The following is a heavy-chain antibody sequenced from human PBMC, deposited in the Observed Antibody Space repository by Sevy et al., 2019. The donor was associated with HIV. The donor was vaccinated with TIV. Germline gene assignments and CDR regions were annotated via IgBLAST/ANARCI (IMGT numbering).Heavy chain of an antibody. CDR2: INPGGTEE. CDR3: TGVSRGTDEDY. D-gene: IGHD2-2*01. V-gene: IGHV3-7*01. Sequence: GGSLRLSCVASGFTFSNSWMNWVRQAPGKGLEWVANINPGGTEEFYVDSVKGRFIISRDNAKNSLFLQMNSLRAEDTAVYYCTGVSRGTDEDYWGQGTLVTVSS. J-gene: IGHJ4*02. CDR1: GFTFSNSW.